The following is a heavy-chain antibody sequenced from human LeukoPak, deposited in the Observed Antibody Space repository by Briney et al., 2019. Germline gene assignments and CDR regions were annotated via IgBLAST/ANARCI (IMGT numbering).Heavy chain of an antibody. CDR2: ITGSSSTI. Sequence: PGGSLRLSCAASGFTLSSYSTNWVRQAPGKGLEWVSYITGSSSTISYADSVKGRFTISRDNARNSLYLQTNSLRAEDTAVYYCATDRHWAFDYWGQGTLVTVSS. V-gene: IGHV3-48*01. CDR1: GFTLSSYS. D-gene: IGHD3-16*01. CDR3: ATDRHWAFDY. J-gene: IGHJ4*02.